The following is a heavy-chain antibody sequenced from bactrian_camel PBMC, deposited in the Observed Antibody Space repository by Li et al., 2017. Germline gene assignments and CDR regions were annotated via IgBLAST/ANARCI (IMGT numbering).Heavy chain of an antibody. Sequence: QLVESGGGSVQAGASLRLSCAASGATFSSYFMGWFRQAPGKEREGVATITTGAGTTVYADSVKGRFTISQDNAKNTLDLQMNSLKPEDTGIYYCAVDPVRRLCSLSPADFRYWGQGTQVTV. CDR1: GATFSSYF. V-gene: IGHV3S28*01. J-gene: IGHJ6*01. CDR2: ITTGAGTT. D-gene: IGHD4*01. CDR3: AVDPVRRLCSLSPADFRY.